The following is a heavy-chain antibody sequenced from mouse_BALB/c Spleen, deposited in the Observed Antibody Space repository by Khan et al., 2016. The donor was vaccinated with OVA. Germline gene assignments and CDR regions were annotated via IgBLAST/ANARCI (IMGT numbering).Heavy chain of an antibody. CDR3: AGTSYHGNYYLDY. CDR1: GDSITSGY. CDR2: ISYSGST. J-gene: IGHJ2*01. V-gene: IGHV3-8*02. Sequence: EVELVESGPSLVKPSQTLSLTCSVTGDSITSGYWNWIRKFPGNKLEYMGYISYSGSTYYNPSLKSRISITRDTSKNQHYLQLNSMTTEDSATYSWAGTSYHGNYYLDYWGQGTTLTVSS. D-gene: IGHD2-10*01.